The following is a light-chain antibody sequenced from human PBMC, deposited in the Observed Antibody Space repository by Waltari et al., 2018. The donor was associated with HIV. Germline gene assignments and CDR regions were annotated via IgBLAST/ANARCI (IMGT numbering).Light chain of an antibody. J-gene: IGKJ4*01. V-gene: IGKV3-15*01. CDR2: GAS. CDR1: QSVGLN. CDR3: QQYDVWPLT. Sequence: DILLTQSPATLSVSPGVRGTXSCRASQSVGLNLAWYQQRPGQPPRLLVYGASTRASDVSTRFSASGSGTEFTLTITSVRSEDFATYFCQQYDVWPLTFGGGTNVDLK.